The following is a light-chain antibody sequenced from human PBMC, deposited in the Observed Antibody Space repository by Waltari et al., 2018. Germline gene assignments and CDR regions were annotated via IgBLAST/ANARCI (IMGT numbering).Light chain of an antibody. CDR2: RAS. Sequence: EIVMTQSPATLSVSPGERATLSCRASQSVSSNLAWYQQKPGQAPRLLIYRASTRATDIPARFSGSWSGTEFTLTISSLQSEDFAVYYCQQYNNWPLTFGGGTKVEIK. V-gene: IGKV3-15*01. CDR1: QSVSSN. J-gene: IGKJ4*01. CDR3: QQYNNWPLT.